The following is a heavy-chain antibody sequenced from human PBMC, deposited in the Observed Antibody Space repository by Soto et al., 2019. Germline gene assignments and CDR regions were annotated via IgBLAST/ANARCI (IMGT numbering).Heavy chain of an antibody. D-gene: IGHD2-2*01. Sequence: SQTLSLTCAISGDSVSINSAASNWTRQSPTRGLEWLGRTYYRSKWYNDYAVSVKSRITINPDTSKNQFPLQLNSVTPEDTAVYYCARGCGYCSSTSCYVYYYYGMDVWGQGTTVTVSS. V-gene: IGHV6-1*01. CDR3: ARGCGYCSSTSCYVYYYYGMDV. J-gene: IGHJ6*02. CDR1: GDSVSINSAA. CDR2: TYYRSKWYN.